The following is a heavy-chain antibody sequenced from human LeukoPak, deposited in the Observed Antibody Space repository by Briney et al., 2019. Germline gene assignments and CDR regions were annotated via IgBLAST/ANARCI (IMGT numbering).Heavy chain of an antibody. CDR2: IWYDGSNK. Sequence: GRSLRLSCAASGFTFSSYGMHWVRQAPGKGLEWVAVIWYDGSNKYYADSVKGRFTISRDNSKNTLYLQMNSLRAEDTAVYYCAREGGNRYFQHWGQGTLVTVSS. V-gene: IGHV3-33*01. J-gene: IGHJ1*01. D-gene: IGHD4-23*01. CDR1: GFTFSSYG. CDR3: AREGGNRYFQH.